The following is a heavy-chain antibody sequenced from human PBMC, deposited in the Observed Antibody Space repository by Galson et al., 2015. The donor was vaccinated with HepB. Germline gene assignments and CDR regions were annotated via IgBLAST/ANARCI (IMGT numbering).Heavy chain of an antibody. CDR3: ARVQDFWGGFHTSDI. CDR2: VYHTGST. CDR1: GDSISSHY. Sequence: ETLSLTCTVSGDSISSHYWSWIRQPPGKRLEWIGFVYHTGSTTYNPSLKSRVAISMDTSKNQFSLKLNSVTAADTAMYYCARVQDFWGGFHTSDIWGQGTVVTVSS. V-gene: IGHV4-59*11. D-gene: IGHD3-3*01. J-gene: IGHJ3*02.